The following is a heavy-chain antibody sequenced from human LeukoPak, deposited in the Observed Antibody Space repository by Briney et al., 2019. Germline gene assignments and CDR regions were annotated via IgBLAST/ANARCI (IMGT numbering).Heavy chain of an antibody. J-gene: IGHJ4*02. CDR1: GGSISSYY. D-gene: IGHD6-13*01. Sequence: PSETLSLTCTVSGGSISSYYWSWIRQPPGKGLEWIGYIYYSGSTNYNPSLKSRVTISVDTSKNQFSLKLSSVTAADTAVYYCASPGIAAAGTPHYWGQGTLVTVSS. CDR3: ASPGIAAAGTPHY. CDR2: IYYSGST. V-gene: IGHV4-59*08.